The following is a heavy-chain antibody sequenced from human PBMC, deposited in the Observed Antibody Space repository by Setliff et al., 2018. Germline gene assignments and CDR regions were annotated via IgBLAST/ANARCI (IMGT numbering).Heavy chain of an antibody. J-gene: IGHJ3*01. D-gene: IGHD1-26*01. V-gene: IGHV4-30-4*08. CDR1: GDSISSGDYF. CDR3: AREVGTSTSSDAFEV. CDR2: IYHGGSA. Sequence: PSETLSLTCTVSGDSISSGDYFWSWIRQPPGKGLEWIAYIYHGGSAYYNPSLKSRVTMSVDTSKNQFSLHLTSVTAADTAVYYCAREVGTSTSSDAFEVWGQGMMVTVSS.